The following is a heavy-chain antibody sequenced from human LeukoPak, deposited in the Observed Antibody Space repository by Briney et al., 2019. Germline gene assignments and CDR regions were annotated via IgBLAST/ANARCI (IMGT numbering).Heavy chain of an antibody. D-gene: IGHD2-2*01. V-gene: IGHV1-69*01. CDR3: ARVVPVVPAATSWFDP. Sequence: SVKVSRKSSGGTFSSYAISWVRQAPGQGLEWMGGIIPIFGAANYAQKFQGRVTITADESTSTAYMELSSLRSEDTAVYYCARVVPVVPAATSWFDPWGQGTLVTVSS. CDR1: GGTFSSYA. CDR2: IIPIFGAA. J-gene: IGHJ5*02.